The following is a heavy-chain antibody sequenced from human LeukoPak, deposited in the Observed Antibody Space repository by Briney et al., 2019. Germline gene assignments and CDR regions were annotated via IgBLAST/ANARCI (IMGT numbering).Heavy chain of an antibody. Sequence: PGESLKISCKGSGYSFTSYWIGWVRQMPGKGLECMGIIYPGDSDTRYSPSLQGQVTISVDKSISTAYLQWSSLKASDTAVYYRSRWARGIAAAFRNWFDPWGQGTLVTVSS. CDR3: SRWARGIAAAFRNWFDP. CDR1: GYSFTSYW. CDR2: IYPGDSDT. D-gene: IGHD6-13*01. J-gene: IGHJ5*02. V-gene: IGHV5-51*01.